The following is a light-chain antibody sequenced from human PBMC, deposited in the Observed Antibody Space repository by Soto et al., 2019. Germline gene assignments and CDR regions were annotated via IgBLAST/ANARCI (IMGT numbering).Light chain of an antibody. CDR2: EGS. V-gene: IGLV2-23*03. Sequence: QSALTQPASVSGSPGQLITISCTGTSTNVGGYTLVSWFQQHPGKAPKLMIYEGSKRPSGVSHRFSGSKSGNTASLTISGLQAEDGADYYCCSYTGSTSFPWVFGGGTKLTVL. J-gene: IGLJ3*02. CDR3: CSYTGSTSFPWV. CDR1: STNVGGYTL.